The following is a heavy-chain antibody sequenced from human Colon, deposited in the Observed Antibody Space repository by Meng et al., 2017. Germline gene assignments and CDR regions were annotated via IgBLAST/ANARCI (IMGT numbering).Heavy chain of an antibody. Sequence: QVRLQESGPGLVKPSQTLLLPCTVSGGSISNVFFSWSWLRQHPLKGLEWIGSVSHTGSTSYNPSIQSLVTTSRDTPKNQFSLNLTSVTAADTAVYFCARGSGTLRHFDYWGQGTLVTVSS. CDR2: VSHTGST. V-gene: IGHV4-31*01. D-gene: IGHD1-26*01. CDR3: ARGSGTLRHFDY. J-gene: IGHJ4*02. CDR1: GGSISNVFFS.